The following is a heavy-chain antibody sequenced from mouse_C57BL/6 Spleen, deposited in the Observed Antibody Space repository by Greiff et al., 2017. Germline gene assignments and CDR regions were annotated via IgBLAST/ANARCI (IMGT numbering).Heavy chain of an antibody. Sequence: QVQLQQSGPELVKPGASVQISCKASGYAFSSSWMNWVKQRPGKGLEWIGRIYPGDGDTNYNGKFKGKATLTADKSSSTAYMQLSSLTSEDSAVYFCARYTVVAPYFGYWGQGTTLTVSS. V-gene: IGHV1-82*01. J-gene: IGHJ2*01. CDR1: GYAFSSSW. CDR2: IYPGDGDT. D-gene: IGHD1-1*01. CDR3: ARYTVVAPYFGY.